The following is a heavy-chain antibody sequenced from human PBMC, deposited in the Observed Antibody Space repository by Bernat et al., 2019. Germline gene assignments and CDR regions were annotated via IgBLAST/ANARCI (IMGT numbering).Heavy chain of an antibody. Sequence: QVQLVESGGGVVQTERSQRLSCEASKFTFSSYGMHWVRQAPGKGLEWVAVIWHDGSNENYADSVKGRFTISRDNSKNTLYLQMNNLRAEDTAVYYCARVSLYGAQASAMDVWGQGTTVTVSS. CDR3: ARVSLYGAQASAMDV. D-gene: IGHD4-17*01. J-gene: IGHJ6*02. V-gene: IGHV3-33*01. CDR2: IWHDGSNE. CDR1: KFTFSSYG.